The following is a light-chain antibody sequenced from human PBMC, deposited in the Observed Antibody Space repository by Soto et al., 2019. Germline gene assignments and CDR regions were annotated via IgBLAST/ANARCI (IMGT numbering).Light chain of an antibody. J-gene: IGKJ1*01. CDR3: QQLGT. CDR1: QSISRAY. V-gene: IGKV3-20*01. CDR2: GAS. Sequence: EIVLTQSPGTLSLSRGERATLSCRASQSISRAYLAWYQQRPGQAPRLLIYGASSRATDIPDRFSGSGSGTDFTLTISRLEPEDFAVYYCQQLGTFGQGTKVDIK.